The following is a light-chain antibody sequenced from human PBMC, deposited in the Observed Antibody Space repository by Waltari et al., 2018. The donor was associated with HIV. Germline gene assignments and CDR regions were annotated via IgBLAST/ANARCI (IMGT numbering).Light chain of an antibody. J-gene: IGLJ3*02. CDR2: RDK. CDR1: ALPKQY. V-gene: IGLV3-25*03. CDR3: QSADSTGTYWV. Sequence: SYELTQPPSASVSPGQTARISCPGDALPKQYVFWYQQRPGQAPVMVIYRDKERPSGIPDRFSGSSAGTTVTLTISGVQAEDEADYYCQSADSTGTYWVFGGGTKLTVL.